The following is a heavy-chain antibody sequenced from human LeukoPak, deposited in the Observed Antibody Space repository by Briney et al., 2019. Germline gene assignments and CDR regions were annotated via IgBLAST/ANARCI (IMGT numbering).Heavy chain of an antibody. V-gene: IGHV3-48*03. D-gene: IGHD6-6*01. CDR3: ARDLYSSSYRDY. J-gene: IGHJ4*02. Sequence: PGGSLRLSCAASGFTFSSYEMNWVRQAPGKGLEWVSYISSSGSTIYYADSVKGRFTISRDNAKNSLYLQMNSLRAEDTAVYYCARDLYSSSYRDYWGQGTLVTVSS. CDR2: ISSSGSTI. CDR1: GFTFSSYE.